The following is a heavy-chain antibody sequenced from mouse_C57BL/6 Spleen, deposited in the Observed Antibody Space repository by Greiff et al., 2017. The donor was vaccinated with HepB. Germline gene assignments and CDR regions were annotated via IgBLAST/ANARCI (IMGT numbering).Heavy chain of an antibody. D-gene: IGHD1-1*01. CDR2: IDPEDGDA. J-gene: IGHJ2*01. Sequence: EVQLQQSGAELVRPGASVKLSCPASGFNIKDYYMHWVKQRPEQGLEWIGRIDPEDGDAEYAPKFQGKATMTADTSSNTAYLQRSSLTSEDTAVYYCTCYYGSFLDYWGQGTTLTVAS. V-gene: IGHV14-1*01. CDR1: GFNIKDYY. CDR3: TCYYGSFLDY.